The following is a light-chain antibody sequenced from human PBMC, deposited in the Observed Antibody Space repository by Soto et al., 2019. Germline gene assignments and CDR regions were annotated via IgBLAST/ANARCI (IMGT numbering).Light chain of an antibody. CDR1: QSISSW. Sequence: DIQMTQSPSTLSASVGDRVTITCRASQSISSWFAWYQQKPGKAPKLLIYDASSLESGVPSRFSGSGSGTEFTLTISSLQPDDFATYYCQQYNSGLTFGGGTKVEIK. CDR3: QQYNSGLT. CDR2: DAS. V-gene: IGKV1-5*01. J-gene: IGKJ4*01.